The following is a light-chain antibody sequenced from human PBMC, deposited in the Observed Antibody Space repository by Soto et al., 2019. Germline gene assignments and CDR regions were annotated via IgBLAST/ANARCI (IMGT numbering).Light chain of an antibody. J-gene: IGKJ4*01. CDR1: QAILTY. CDR3: QQTSAPVVP. V-gene: IGKV1-39*01. CDR2: GAS. Sequence: IQMTQSPSSLSAAVGDRVTITCRASQAILTYLNWFQQKAGKAPEVLIYGASSLRSGVPSRFTGSGSATDFTLTISSLQPEDAGTYFSQQTSAPVVPFGGGTKVDIK.